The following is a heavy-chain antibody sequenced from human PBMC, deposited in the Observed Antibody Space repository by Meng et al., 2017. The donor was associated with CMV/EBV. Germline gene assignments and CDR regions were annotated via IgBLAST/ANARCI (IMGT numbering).Heavy chain of an antibody. J-gene: IGHJ4*02. V-gene: IGHV2-5*02. CDR2: IYWDDDK. CDR1: GFSLSNSGVG. Sequence: QVLSQESSTTLVKPPQTLTLTCTFSGFSLSNSGVGVGWIRQPPGKALELLALIYWDDDKRYSPSLKSRLTITKDTSKNQVVLTMTNMDPVDTATYYCARGELRGFDYWGQGTLVTVSS. D-gene: IGHD1-7*01. CDR3: ARGELRGFDY.